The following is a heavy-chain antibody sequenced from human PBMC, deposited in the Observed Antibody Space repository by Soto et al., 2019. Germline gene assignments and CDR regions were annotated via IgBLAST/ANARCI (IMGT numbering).Heavy chain of an antibody. CDR2: ISGNSNTI. Sequence: GGSLRLSCAASGFTFSRNSMNWVRQAPGKGLEWVSYISGNSNTIYYADSVKGRFTISRDNAKNSLYLQMNSLKAEDTAVYYCARDPSMTGTIDYSGQGTLVTVSS. CDR3: ARDPSMTGTIDY. CDR1: GFTFSRNS. D-gene: IGHD1-1*01. J-gene: IGHJ4*02. V-gene: IGHV3-48*01.